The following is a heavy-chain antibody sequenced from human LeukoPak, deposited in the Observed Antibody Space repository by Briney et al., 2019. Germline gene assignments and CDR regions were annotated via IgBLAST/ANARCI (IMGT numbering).Heavy chain of an antibody. Sequence: ASVKVSCKASGYTFTDYYIHWVRQAPGQGLEWMGWINPDNGGTNYAQKFQGRVTMTRDTSIRTVYMDLSRLRSDDTAVFYCAREARVGNWFDPWGQGTQVTVSS. CDR3: AREARVGNWFDP. D-gene: IGHD2-2*01. J-gene: IGHJ5*02. V-gene: IGHV1-2*02. CDR1: GYTFTDYY. CDR2: INPDNGGT.